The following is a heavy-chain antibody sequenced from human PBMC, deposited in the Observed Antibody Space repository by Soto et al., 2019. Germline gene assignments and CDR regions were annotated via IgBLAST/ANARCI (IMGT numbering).Heavy chain of an antibody. D-gene: IGHD3-22*01. J-gene: IGHJ6*02. V-gene: IGHV3-23*01. CDR3: AKDLLHTYYYDSSGSPPLYGMDV. CDR1: GFTFSSYA. CDR2: ISGSGGST. Sequence: SLRLSCAASGFTFSSYAMSWVRQAPGKGLEWVSAISGSGGSTYYADSVKGRFTISRDNSKNTLYLQMNSLRAEDTAVYYCAKDLLHTYYYDSSGSPPLYGMDVWGQGTTVTVSS.